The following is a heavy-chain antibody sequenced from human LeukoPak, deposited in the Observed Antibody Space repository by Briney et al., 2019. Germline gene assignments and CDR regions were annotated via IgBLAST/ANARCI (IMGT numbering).Heavy chain of an antibody. CDR2: IYYSGST. CDR3: ARRIYNTYYYVLGSYFDY. V-gene: IGHV4-61*01. J-gene: IGHJ4*02. D-gene: IGHD3-16*01. CDR1: GGSISSGSYY. Sequence: PSETLSLTCTVSGGSISSGSYYWSWIRQPPGKGLEWIGYIYYSGSTNYNPSLKSRVTISVDTSKNQFSLNLSSVTAADTAVYYCARRIYNTYYYVLGSYFDYWGQGTQVTVSS.